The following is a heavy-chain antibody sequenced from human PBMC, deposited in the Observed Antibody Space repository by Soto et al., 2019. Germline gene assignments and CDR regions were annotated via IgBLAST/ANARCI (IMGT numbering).Heavy chain of an antibody. CDR3: ARVTAGSGSYQIDL. CDR2: IGRVSTYI. D-gene: IGHD3-10*01. V-gene: IGHV3-21*01. Sequence: HLVESGGGLVKPGGSLRLSCVASGFPFSSFSLNWIRQAPGKGLEWVSSIGRVSTYIYYADSVRGRFTVSRDNAKNSVYLQMNGLTAEHSGIYYCARVTAGSGSYQIDLWGQGTQVTVSS. CDR1: GFPFSSFS. J-gene: IGHJ4*02.